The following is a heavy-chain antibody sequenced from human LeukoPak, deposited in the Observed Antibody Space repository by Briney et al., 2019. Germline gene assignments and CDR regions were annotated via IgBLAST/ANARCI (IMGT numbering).Heavy chain of an antibody. CDR3: ASTRGYDIYYFDY. CDR2: INHSGST. J-gene: IGHJ4*02. CDR1: GGSFSGYY. D-gene: IGHD3-9*01. V-gene: IGHV4-34*01. Sequence: PSETLSLTCAVYGGSFSGYYWSWIRQPPGKGLEWIGEINHSGSTNYNPSLKSRVTISVDTSKNQFSLKLSSVTAADTAVYYCASTRGYDIYYFDYWGQGTLVTVSS.